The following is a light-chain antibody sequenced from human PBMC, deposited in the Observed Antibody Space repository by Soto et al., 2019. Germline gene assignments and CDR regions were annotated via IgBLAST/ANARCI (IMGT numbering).Light chain of an antibody. CDR2: KAS. CDR3: QHYNSYSEA. V-gene: IGKV1-5*03. CDR1: QTISSW. Sequence: DIQMTQSPSTLSGSGGDRVTITCRASQTISSWLAWYQQKPGKAPKLLIYKASTLKSGVTSRFSGSGSGTEFTLTISSLQPDDFATYYCQHYNSYSEAFGQGTKV. J-gene: IGKJ1*01.